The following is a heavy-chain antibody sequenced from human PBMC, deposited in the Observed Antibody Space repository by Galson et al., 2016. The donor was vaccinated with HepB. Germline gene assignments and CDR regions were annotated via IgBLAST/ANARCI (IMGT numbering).Heavy chain of an antibody. CDR2: IYSGGTT. CDR1: GFTVSTNY. V-gene: IGHV3-53*01. J-gene: IGHJ4*02. D-gene: IGHD3-9*01. CDR3: ARPAREKVDQFFDI. Sequence: SLRLSCAASGFTVSTNYITWVRRPPGKGLEWVSLIYSGGTTYYANSVRGRFTISRDNSKNTLYLKMNNLRVEDSAIYYCARPAREKVDQFFDIWGPGTLVTVPS.